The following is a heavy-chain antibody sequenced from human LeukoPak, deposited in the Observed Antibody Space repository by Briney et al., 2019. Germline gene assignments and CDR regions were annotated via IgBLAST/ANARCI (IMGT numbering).Heavy chain of an antibody. D-gene: IGHD3-3*01. CDR1: GYTFTSYG. V-gene: IGHV1-18*01. J-gene: IGHJ4*02. CDR3: ARARRNPPIFGVVIGDYFDY. CDR2: ISAYNGNT. Sequence: ASVKVSCKASGYTFTSYGISWVRQAPGQGLEWMGWISAYNGNTNYAQKLQGRVTMTTDTSTSTAYMELWSLRSDDTAVYYCARARRNPPIFGVVIGDYFDYWGQGTLVTVSS.